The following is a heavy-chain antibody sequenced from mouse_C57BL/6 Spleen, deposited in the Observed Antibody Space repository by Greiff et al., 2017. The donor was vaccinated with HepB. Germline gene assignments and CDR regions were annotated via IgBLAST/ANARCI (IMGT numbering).Heavy chain of an antibody. CDR3: ARPHYYGSSSYYFDY. V-gene: IGHV1-82*01. CDR2: IYPGDGDT. D-gene: IGHD1-1*01. J-gene: IGHJ2*01. CDR1: GYAFSSSW. Sequence: VKLVESGPELVKPGASVKISCKASGYAFSSSWMNWVKQRPGKGLEWIGRIYPGDGDTNYNGKFKGKATLTADKSSSTAYMQLSSLTSEDSAVYFCARPHYYGSSSYYFDYWGQGTTLTVSS.